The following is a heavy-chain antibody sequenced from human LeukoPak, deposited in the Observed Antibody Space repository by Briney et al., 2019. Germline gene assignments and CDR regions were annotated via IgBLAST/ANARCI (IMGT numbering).Heavy chain of an antibody. J-gene: IGHJ4*02. CDR3: ASLYGSGSYYNQYTQNFDY. Sequence: GASVKVSCKASGYTFTGYYMHWVRQAPGQGLEWMGWINPNSGGTNYAQKFQGRVTMTRDTSISTAYMELSRLRSDDTAVYYCASLYGSGSYYNQYTQNFDYWGQGTLVTVSS. CDR1: GYTFTGYY. V-gene: IGHV1-2*02. D-gene: IGHD3-10*01. CDR2: INPNSGGT.